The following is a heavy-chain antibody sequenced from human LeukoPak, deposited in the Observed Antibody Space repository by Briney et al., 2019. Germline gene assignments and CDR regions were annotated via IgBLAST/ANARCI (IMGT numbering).Heavy chain of an antibody. CDR3: ARDFLYSSSWGDWFDP. Sequence: ASVKVSCKASGYTFTGYYMHWVRQAAGQGLEWMGWINPNSGGTNYAQKFQGRVTMTRDTSISTAYMELSRLRSDDTAVYYCARDFLYSSSWGDWFDPWGQGTLVTVSS. CDR1: GYTFTGYY. V-gene: IGHV1-2*02. D-gene: IGHD6-13*01. J-gene: IGHJ5*02. CDR2: INPNSGGT.